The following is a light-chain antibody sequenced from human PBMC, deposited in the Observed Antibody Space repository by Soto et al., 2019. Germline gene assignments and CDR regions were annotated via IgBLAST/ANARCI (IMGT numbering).Light chain of an antibody. CDR3: QQYNDWPPLT. J-gene: IGKJ4*01. CDR2: AAS. Sequence: ETVMTQSPVTLSLSPGDRATLSCRASHSVRSNLAWYQQKPCQPPRLLIYAASTRATGIPGRFSGSGSGTEFTLTISSLQSEDSAVYYCQQYNDWPPLTFGGGTKVEIK. V-gene: IGKV3-15*01. CDR1: HSVRSN.